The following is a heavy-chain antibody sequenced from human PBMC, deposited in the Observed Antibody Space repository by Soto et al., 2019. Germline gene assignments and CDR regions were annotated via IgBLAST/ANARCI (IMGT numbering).Heavy chain of an antibody. D-gene: IGHD2-2*01. Sequence: QVQLVQSGAEVKKPGSTVKVSCKASTDTFSSYAISWVRQAPGQGLEWMGGIIPIFGTANYAQKFQGRVTITADESTSTAYMELSSLRSEDTSVYYCARHVPAAGYYYGMDVWGQGTTVTVSS. CDR1: TDTFSSYA. V-gene: IGHV1-69*12. J-gene: IGHJ6*02. CDR3: ARHVPAAGYYYGMDV. CDR2: IIPIFGTA.